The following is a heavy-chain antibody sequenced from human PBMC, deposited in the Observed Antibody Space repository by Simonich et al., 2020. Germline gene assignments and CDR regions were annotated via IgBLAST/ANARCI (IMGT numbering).Heavy chain of an antibody. CDR1: GFTFSSYA. V-gene: IGHV3-23*01. CDR2: ISGSGGST. CDR3: ATYYFDY. J-gene: IGHJ4*02. Sequence: EVQLLESGGGLVQPGGSLRLSCAASGFTFSSYAMSWVRQAPGKGREWVTSISGSGGSTYYADSVKCRFTISRDNSKNTLYLQMNSLRAEDTAVYYCATYYFDYWGQGTLVTVSS.